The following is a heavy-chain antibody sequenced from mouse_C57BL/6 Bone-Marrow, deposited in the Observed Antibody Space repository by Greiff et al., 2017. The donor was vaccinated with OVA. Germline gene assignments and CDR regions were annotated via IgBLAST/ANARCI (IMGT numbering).Heavy chain of an antibody. CDR1: GYTFTDHT. D-gene: IGHD2-3*01. V-gene: IGHV1-78*01. J-gene: IGHJ1*03. CDR2: IYPRDGST. CDR3: ARRAEDGYYYWYFDV. Sequence: QVQLQQSDAELVKPGASVKISCKVSGYTFTDHTIHWMKQRPEQGLEWIGYIYPRDGSTKYNEKFKGKATLTADKSSSTAYMQLNSLTSEDSAVYFCARRAEDGYYYWYFDVWGTGTTVTVSS.